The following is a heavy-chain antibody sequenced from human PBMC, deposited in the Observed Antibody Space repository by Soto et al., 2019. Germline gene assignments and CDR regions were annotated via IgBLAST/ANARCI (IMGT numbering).Heavy chain of an antibody. Sequence: QVHLEQSGPEVKKPGASVKVSCRVSGNTFSSYVFSWVRQAPGQGLEWLGLVRGYNGNTNYAEKFQVRVTMTTDKSTSTAYMELRSLTPDDTVVYYCARGGLGEFGYFDSWGQGTLVTVSS. D-gene: IGHD3-10*01. CDR2: VRGYNGNT. CDR3: ARGGLGEFGYFDS. CDR1: GNTFSSYV. V-gene: IGHV1-18*01. J-gene: IGHJ4*02.